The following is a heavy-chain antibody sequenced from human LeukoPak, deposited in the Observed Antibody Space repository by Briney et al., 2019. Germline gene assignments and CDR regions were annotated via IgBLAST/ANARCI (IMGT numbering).Heavy chain of an antibody. J-gene: IGHJ4*02. Sequence: ASVKVSCKLSGYTLTELSMHWVRQAPGQGLEWMGWINPNSGGTNYAQKFQGRVTMTRDTSISTAYMELSRLRSDDTAVYYCARDRVLYYGAGSYYPYYFDYWGQETLVTVS. CDR2: INPNSGGT. CDR1: GYTLTELS. D-gene: IGHD3-10*01. CDR3: ARDRVLYYGAGSYYPYYFDY. V-gene: IGHV1-2*02.